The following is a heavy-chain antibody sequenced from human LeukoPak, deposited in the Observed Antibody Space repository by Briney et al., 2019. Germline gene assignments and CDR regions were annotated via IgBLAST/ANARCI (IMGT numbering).Heavy chain of an antibody. CDR1: GASIDSHSW. D-gene: IGHD1-14*01. Sequence: PSETLSLTCAVSGASIDSHSWWSWVRQPPGKGLEWSGEIYHSGGANYKPSLKSRVTMSVDTSKNHFSLKLTSVTAADTAVYYCAYNRNFALDNWGQGTLVTVSS. V-gene: IGHV4/OR15-8*01. CDR3: AYNRNFALDN. CDR2: IYHSGGA. J-gene: IGHJ4*02.